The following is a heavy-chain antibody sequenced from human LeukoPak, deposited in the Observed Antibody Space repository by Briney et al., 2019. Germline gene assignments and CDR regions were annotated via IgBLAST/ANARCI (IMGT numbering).Heavy chain of an antibody. V-gene: IGHV3-30*02. CDR1: GFIFSDYG. J-gene: IGHJ4*02. CDR3: AKDGNFRVPGED. CDR2: IRYDASGQ. D-gene: IGHD3-10*01. Sequence: GGSLRLSCAASGFIFSDYGMHWVRQAPGKGLQWVAFIRYDASGQYYADSVQGRFTISRDNSKDILYLHMSSLETEDTAIYYCAKDGNFRVPGEDWGQGTQVTVSS.